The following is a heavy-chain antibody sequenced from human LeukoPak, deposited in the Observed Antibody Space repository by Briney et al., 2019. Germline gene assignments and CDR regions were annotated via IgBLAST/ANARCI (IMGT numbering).Heavy chain of an antibody. CDR2: ISPSSGST. CDR1: GYTFTSYG. Sequence: ASVKVSCKASGYTFTSYGISWVRQAPGQGLEWLGIISPSSGSTNYAQKFQGRVTMTRDTSTSTVYMELSSLRSEDTAVYYCARAWGSVHYLFVFWGQGTLVTVSS. J-gene: IGHJ5*01. CDR3: ARAWGSVHYLFVF. D-gene: IGHD3-22*01. V-gene: IGHV1-46*01.